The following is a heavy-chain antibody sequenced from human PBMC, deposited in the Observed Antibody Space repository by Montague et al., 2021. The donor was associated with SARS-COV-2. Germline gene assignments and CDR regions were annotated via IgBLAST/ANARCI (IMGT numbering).Heavy chain of an antibody. V-gene: IGHV4-59*02. Sequence: SETLSLTCVVSGDSVTTNQWTWVRQHPGKGLEWIGHVFYTGSTKYNPSLESRVTISIDTSKNQFALRLNSVSAADTAIYYCARLIGSGWTDAFDFWGQGTMVTVSS. CDR2: VFYTGST. J-gene: IGHJ3*01. CDR1: GDSVTTNQ. CDR3: ARLIGSGWTDAFDF. D-gene: IGHD6-19*01.